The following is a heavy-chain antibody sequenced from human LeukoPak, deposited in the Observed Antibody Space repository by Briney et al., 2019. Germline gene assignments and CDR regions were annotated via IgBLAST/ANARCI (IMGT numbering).Heavy chain of an antibody. Sequence: PKASVKVSCKASGYTFTSYGISWVRQAPGQGLEWMGWISAYNGNTNYAQKLQGRVTMTTDTSTSTAYMELRSLRSDDTAVYYCARDHSQQLVPLSYFQHWGQGTLVTVSS. D-gene: IGHD6-13*01. CDR2: ISAYNGNT. V-gene: IGHV1-18*01. CDR1: GYTFTSYG. CDR3: ARDHSQQLVPLSYFQH. J-gene: IGHJ1*01.